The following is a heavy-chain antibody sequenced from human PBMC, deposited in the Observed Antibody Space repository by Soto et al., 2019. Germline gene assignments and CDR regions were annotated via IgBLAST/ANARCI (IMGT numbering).Heavy chain of an antibody. CDR1: GFTFSSYG. CDR3: AKAVSWDFWSGYYPAD. CDR2: ISYDGSNK. V-gene: IGHV3-30*18. D-gene: IGHD3-3*01. Sequence: GGSQRLSCAASGFTFSSYGMHWVRRSRGKGLEWVAVISYDGSNKYYADSVKGRFTISRDNSKNTLYLQMNSLRAEDTAVYYCAKAVSWDFWSGYYPADWGQGTLVTVSS. J-gene: IGHJ4*02.